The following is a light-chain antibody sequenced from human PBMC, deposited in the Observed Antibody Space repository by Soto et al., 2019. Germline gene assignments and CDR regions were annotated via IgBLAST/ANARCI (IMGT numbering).Light chain of an antibody. V-gene: IGKV1-17*01. CDR3: LQHNNYPRN. J-gene: IGKJ2*02. Sequence: DIPMTQSPSSPSASVGDRVTITCRARQGISNDLGWYQQNPGKAPKRMISAASTLHSGVPSRFSGSGSGTEFTLTISSLQPEEYATHYCLQHNNYPRNFGQGTRMEVK. CDR2: AAS. CDR1: QGISND.